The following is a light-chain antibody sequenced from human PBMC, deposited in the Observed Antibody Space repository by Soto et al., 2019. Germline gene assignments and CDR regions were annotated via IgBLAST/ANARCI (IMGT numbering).Light chain of an antibody. V-gene: IGLV2-14*03. CDR1: SSDVGGYKY. J-gene: IGLJ1*01. CDR3: SSYTSSSTRV. CDR2: DIR. Sequence: QSALTQPASVSGSPGQSITMSCTGTSSDVGGYKYVSWYQQHRGKAPKLMIYDIRNRPSGVSNRFSGSKSGNTASLTISGLQAEDEADYYCSSYTSSSTRVFGTGTKVTVL.